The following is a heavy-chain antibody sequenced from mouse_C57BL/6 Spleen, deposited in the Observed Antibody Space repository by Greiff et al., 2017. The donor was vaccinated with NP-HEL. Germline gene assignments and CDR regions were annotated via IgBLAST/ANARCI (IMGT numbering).Heavy chain of an antibody. V-gene: IGHV1-80*01. CDR1: GYAFSSYW. Sequence: VQLQQSGAELVKPGASVKISCKASGYAFSSYWMNWVKQRPGKGLEWIGQIYPGDGDTNYNGKFKGKATLTADKSSSTAYMQLSSLTSEDSAVYFCARKGDSDWYFDVWGTRTTVTVSS. CDR3: ARKGDSDWYFDV. J-gene: IGHJ1*03. CDR2: IYPGDGDT.